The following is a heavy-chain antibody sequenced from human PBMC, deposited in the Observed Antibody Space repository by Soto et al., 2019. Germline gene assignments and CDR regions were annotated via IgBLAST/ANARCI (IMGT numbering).Heavy chain of an antibody. CDR1: GFTVSSNY. J-gene: IGHJ6*03. V-gene: IGHV3-53*04. CDR2: IYSGGST. Sequence: PGGSLRLSCAASGFTVSSNYMSWVRQAPGKGLEWVSVIYSGGSTYYADSVKGRFTISRHNSKNTLYLQMNSLRAEDTAVYYCARGAYSSSSWGYYYYMDVWGKGTTVTVSS. D-gene: IGHD6-6*01. CDR3: ARGAYSSSSWGYYYYMDV.